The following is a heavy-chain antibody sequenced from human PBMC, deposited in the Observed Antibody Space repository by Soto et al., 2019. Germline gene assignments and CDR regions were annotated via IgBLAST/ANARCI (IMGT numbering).Heavy chain of an antibody. CDR2: INAGNGNT. D-gene: IGHD1-7*01. V-gene: IGHV1-3*01. Sequence: QAPRKRLEWMGWINAGNGNTKYSQKFQGRVTITRDTSASTAYMELSSLRPEDTAVYYCARPLTGTTFGYWGQGALVTV. CDR3: ARPLTGTTFGY. J-gene: IGHJ4*02.